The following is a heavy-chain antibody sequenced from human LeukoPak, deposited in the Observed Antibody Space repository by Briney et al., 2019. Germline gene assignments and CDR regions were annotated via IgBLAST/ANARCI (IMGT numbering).Heavy chain of an antibody. D-gene: IGHD2-2*01. Sequence: ASVKVSCEASGYTFTSYDINWVRQATGQGLEWMGWMNPNSGNTGYAQKFQGRVTITRNTSISTAYMELSSLRSEDTAVYYCARGLYCSSTSCYDYWGQGTLVTVSS. J-gene: IGHJ4*02. V-gene: IGHV1-8*03. CDR2: MNPNSGNT. CDR3: ARGLYCSSTSCYDY. CDR1: GYTFTSYD.